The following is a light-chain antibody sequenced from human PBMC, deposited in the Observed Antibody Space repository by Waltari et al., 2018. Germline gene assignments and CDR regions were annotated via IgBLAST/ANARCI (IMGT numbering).Light chain of an antibody. CDR1: KSDVGFYNY. CDR2: DVS. Sequence: QSALTQPASVSGSPGQSITIFCTGTKSDVGFYNYVSWYQHHPGTAPKFIIYDVSQRPSGISNRFAGSKSGNTASLTISGLQADDEAEYYCKSYTGTGSWVFGGGTKLTVL. J-gene: IGLJ3*02. CDR3: KSYTGTGSWV. V-gene: IGLV2-14*03.